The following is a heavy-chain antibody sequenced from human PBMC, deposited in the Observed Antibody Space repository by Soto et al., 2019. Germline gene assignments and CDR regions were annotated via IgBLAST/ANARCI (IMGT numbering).Heavy chain of an antibody. V-gene: IGHV3-9*01. J-gene: IGHJ1*01. D-gene: IGHD6-13*01. CDR2: ITWNSAYI. Sequence: PGGSLRLSCAASGFTFDDYAMHWVRQAPGKGLEWVSYITWNSAYIGYADFVKGRFTISRDNANNSLYLQMNSLNPEDTAFYYCAKALYGSSSSPIVHWGQGTLVTVSS. CDR1: GFTFDDYA. CDR3: AKALYGSSSSPIVH.